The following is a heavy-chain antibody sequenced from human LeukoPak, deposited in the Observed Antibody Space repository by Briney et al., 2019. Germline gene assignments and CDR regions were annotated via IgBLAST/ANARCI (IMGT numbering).Heavy chain of an antibody. CDR1: GGSISSGGYS. D-gene: IGHD5-24*01. J-gene: IGHJ4*02. Sequence: SETLSLTCAVSGGSISSGGYSWSWIRQPPGKGPEWIGYIYHSGSTYYNPSLKSRVTISVDRSKNQFSLKLSSVTAADTAVYYCASSEMATMGFDYWGQGTLVTVSS. CDR3: ASSEMATMGFDY. CDR2: IYHSGST. V-gene: IGHV4-30-2*01.